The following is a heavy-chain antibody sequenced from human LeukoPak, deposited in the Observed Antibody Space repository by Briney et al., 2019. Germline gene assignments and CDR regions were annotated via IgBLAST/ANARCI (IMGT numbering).Heavy chain of an antibody. CDR2: IYSGGST. Sequence: GGSLRLSCAASGFTFSSYAMSWVRQAPGKGLEWVSVIYSGGSTYYADSVKGRFTISRDNSKNTLYLQMNSLRAEDTAVYYCAREVGPYDSRGYWGQGTLVTVSS. V-gene: IGHV3-66*01. CDR1: GFTFSSYA. J-gene: IGHJ4*02. D-gene: IGHD3-16*01. CDR3: AREVGPYDSRGY.